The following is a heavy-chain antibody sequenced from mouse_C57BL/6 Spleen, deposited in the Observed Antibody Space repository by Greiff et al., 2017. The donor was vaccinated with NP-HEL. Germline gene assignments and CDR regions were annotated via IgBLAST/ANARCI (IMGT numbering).Heavy chain of an antibody. Sequence: VQLHQSGAELARPGASVKMSCKASGYTFPSYTMHWVKQRPGQGLEWIGYINPSSGYTKYNQKFKDKATLTSDKSSSTAYMQLSSLTSEDSAVYYCARPGYGSSFYYAMDYWGQGTSVTVSS. CDR1: GYTFPSYT. CDR2: INPSSGYT. J-gene: IGHJ4*01. CDR3: ARPGYGSSFYYAMDY. V-gene: IGHV1-4*01. D-gene: IGHD1-1*01.